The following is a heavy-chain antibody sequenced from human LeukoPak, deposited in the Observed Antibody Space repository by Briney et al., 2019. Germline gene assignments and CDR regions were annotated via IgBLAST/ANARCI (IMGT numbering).Heavy chain of an antibody. CDR3: ARGGARYDDDSSGYYFDH. D-gene: IGHD3-22*01. CDR2: ISSSSSYI. V-gene: IGHV3-21*01. Sequence: GGSLRLSCGASGFTFSSYAMHWVRQAPGKGLEWVSSISSSSSYIYYTDSVKGRFTISRDNAKNSLFLQMNSLRAEDTAVYYCARGGARYDDDSSGYYFDHWAQGTLVTVSS. CDR1: GFTFSSYA. J-gene: IGHJ4*02.